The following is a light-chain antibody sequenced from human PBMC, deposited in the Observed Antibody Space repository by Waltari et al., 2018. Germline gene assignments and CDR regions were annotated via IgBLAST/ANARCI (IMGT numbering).Light chain of an antibody. J-gene: IGKJ2*01. CDR2: YAN. CDR1: QGITSY. Sequence: DIQMSQFPSSLSASVGDRVTITCRANQGITSYLNWYQQIPGKAPKLLIYYANILAAGVPSRFSGSGSGTEFTLTINNVQPEDFGLYFCQRANNFPFTFGPGTRLEIE. V-gene: IGKV1-39*02. CDR3: QRANNFPFT.